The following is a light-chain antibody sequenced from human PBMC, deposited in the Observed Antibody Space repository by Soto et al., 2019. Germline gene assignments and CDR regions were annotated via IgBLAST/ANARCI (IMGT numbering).Light chain of an antibody. Sequence: EIVLTQSPGTLYLSPGERATLSCRASQSFSSSYLAWYQQKPGQAPRLLIYGASSRATGIPDRFSGSGSGTDFTLTISSLKPEDLGVYYCQHYGSALFTFGPRTKVDVK. CDR2: GAS. J-gene: IGKJ3*01. V-gene: IGKV3-20*01. CDR3: QHYGSALFT. CDR1: QSFSSSY.